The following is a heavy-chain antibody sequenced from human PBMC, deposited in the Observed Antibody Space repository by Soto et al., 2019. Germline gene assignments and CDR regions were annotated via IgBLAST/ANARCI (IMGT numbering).Heavy chain of an antibody. V-gene: IGHV1-69*13. CDR2: IIPIFGTA. CDR1: GGTFSSYA. Sequence: GASVKVSCTASGGTFSSYAISWLRQAPGQGLEWMGGIIPIFGTANYAQKFQGRVTITADESTSTAYMELSSLRSEDTAVYYCARDSVDYGSDYWGQGTLVTVSS. D-gene: IGHD4-17*01. CDR3: ARDSVDYGSDY. J-gene: IGHJ4*02.